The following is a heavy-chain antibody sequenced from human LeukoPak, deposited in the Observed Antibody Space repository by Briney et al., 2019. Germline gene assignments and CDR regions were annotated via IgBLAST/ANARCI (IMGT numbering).Heavy chain of an antibody. CDR2: FNPSDSDT. V-gene: IGHV5-51*01. D-gene: IGHD6-13*01. Sequence: GESLKISCKASGYSFTNYWIAWVRQMPGKGLEWMGIFNPSDSDTRYSPSFQGQVTFSADKSISTAYLQWSSLKASDTAIYYCARHMGSSSRVAPLGYWGQGTLVTVSS. CDR3: ARHMGSSSRVAPLGY. J-gene: IGHJ4*02. CDR1: GYSFTNYW.